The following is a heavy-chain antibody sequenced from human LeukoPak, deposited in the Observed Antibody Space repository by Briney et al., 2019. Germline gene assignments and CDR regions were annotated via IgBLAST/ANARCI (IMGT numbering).Heavy chain of an antibody. V-gene: IGHV4-4*07. D-gene: IGHD3-10*01. Sequence: SETLSLTCTVSGGSISNYYWSWIRQPAGMGLEWIGRIYASGSTNYNPSLKSRVTMSVDASNNQFSLNLSSVTAADTAVYYCARTSARGAQFDYWGQGTLVTVSS. J-gene: IGHJ4*02. CDR3: ARTSARGAQFDY. CDR1: GGSISNYY. CDR2: IYASGST.